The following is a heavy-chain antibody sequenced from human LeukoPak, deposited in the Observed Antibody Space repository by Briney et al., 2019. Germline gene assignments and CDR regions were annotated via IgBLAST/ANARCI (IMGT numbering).Heavy chain of an antibody. D-gene: IGHD3-9*01. Sequence: PSETLSLTCTVSGGSISSSSYYWGWVRQPPGKGLEWIGSIYYRGSTYYNPSLKGRVTISVDTSKNQFSLKLSSVTAADTAVYYCARHRYDILTGYVNWFDPWGQGTLVTVSS. CDR3: ARHRYDILTGYVNWFDP. V-gene: IGHV4-39*01. J-gene: IGHJ5*02. CDR1: GGSISSSSYY. CDR2: IYYRGST.